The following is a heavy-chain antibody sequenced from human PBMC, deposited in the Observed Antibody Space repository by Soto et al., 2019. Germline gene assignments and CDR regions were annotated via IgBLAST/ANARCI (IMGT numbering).Heavy chain of an antibody. V-gene: IGHV4-34*01. CDR3: ARHAIEENTMKWYNWFDP. Sequence: SATMSLTCAVYGGSFSGYDWSWIRQHPGKGLEWIGEINHSGSTNYNPSLNSRVTISADKSVSTASLQWTSLKASDTAMYYCARHAIEENTMKWYNWFDPWGQGTLVTVSS. CDR1: GGSFSGYD. J-gene: IGHJ5*02. CDR2: INHSGST. D-gene: IGHD2-15*01.